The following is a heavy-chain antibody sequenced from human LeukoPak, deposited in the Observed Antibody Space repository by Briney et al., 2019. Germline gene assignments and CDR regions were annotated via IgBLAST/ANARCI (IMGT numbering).Heavy chain of an antibody. CDR2: IWYDGTSK. CDR3: ARRPSADSSSWYQDYYYGMDV. J-gene: IGHJ6*02. Sequence: GSLRLSCATSGFTFSGCDMYWGRQAPGKGLEWVTIIWYDGTSKYYVDSVQGRFTISRDNSKNTLYLQMNSLRAEDTAVYYCARRPSADSSSWYQDYYYGMDVWGQGTTVTVSS. CDR1: GFTFSGCD. D-gene: IGHD6-13*01. V-gene: IGHV3-33*01.